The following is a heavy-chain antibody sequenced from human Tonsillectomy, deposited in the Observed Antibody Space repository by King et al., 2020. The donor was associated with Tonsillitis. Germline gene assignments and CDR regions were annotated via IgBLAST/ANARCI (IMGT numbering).Heavy chain of an antibody. V-gene: IGHV3-15*01. J-gene: IGHJ6*02. CDR2: IKSKTDGGTT. Sequence: VQLVESGGGLVKPGGSLRLSCAASGFTFSNAWMSWVRQAPGKGLEWVGRIKSKTDGGTTDYAAPVKGRFTNSRDDSKNTLYLQMNSLKTEDTAVYYCTTGFHYSYGLSRYYYYYYGMDVWGQGTTVTVSS. CDR1: GFTFSNAW. CDR3: TTGFHYSYGLSRYYYYYYGMDV. D-gene: IGHD5-18*01.